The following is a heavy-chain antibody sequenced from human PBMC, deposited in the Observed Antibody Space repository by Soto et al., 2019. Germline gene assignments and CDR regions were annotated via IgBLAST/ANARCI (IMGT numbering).Heavy chain of an antibody. CDR1: GGSISSGDYY. CDR3: ARGPTYQLRFFDY. Sequence: PSETLSLTCTVSGGSISSGDYYWSWIRQPPGKGLEWIGYIYYSGSTYYNPSLKSRVTISVDTSKNQFSLKLSSVTAADTAVYYCARGPTYQLRFFDYWGQGTLVTVSS. CDR2: IYYSGST. V-gene: IGHV4-30-4*01. J-gene: IGHJ4*02. D-gene: IGHD2-2*01.